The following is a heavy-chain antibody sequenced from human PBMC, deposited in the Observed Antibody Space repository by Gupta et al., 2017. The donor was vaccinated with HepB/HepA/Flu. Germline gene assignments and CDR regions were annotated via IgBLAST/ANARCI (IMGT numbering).Heavy chain of an antibody. CDR1: GFSVSVNL. CDR2: IYSGGDR. J-gene: IGHJ6*02. Sequence: ELQLVQSGGGWVKPGGSLSVLCAASGFSVSVNLMSWVRQAPGKGLEWVSFIYSGGDRYYADSVKGRFTISRDSSKNTLYLQMNSLRVEDTAVYYCSRVPGSVWGQGTTVTVSS. V-gene: IGHV3-66*01. CDR3: SRVPGSV. D-gene: IGHD1-26*01.